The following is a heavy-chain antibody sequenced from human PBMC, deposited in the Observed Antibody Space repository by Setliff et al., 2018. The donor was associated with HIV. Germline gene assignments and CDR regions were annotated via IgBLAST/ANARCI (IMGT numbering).Heavy chain of an antibody. J-gene: IGHJ6*03. CDR1: GFSISSRYY. Sequence: PSETLSLTCDVSGFSISSRYYWSWIRQPAGKGLEWIGRIYTSGSTKYNPSLKSRVTMSVDTSKNQFSLKLSSVTAADTAVYYCAREWYYGSGSYWASYYYYYYYMDVWGKGTTVTVSS. CDR2: IYTSGST. D-gene: IGHD3-10*01. CDR3: AREWYYGSGSYWASYYYYYYYMDV. V-gene: IGHV4-4*07.